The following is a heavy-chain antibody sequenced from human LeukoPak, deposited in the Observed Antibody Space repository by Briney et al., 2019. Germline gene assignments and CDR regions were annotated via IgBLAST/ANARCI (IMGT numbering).Heavy chain of an antibody. V-gene: IGHV1-8*01. D-gene: IGHD3-9*01. Sequence: GASVKVSCKASGYTFTNDDISWVRQATGQGLEWIGKMNPNSGNTGYAQKFQGRVTMTGSTSVSTVHMELNSLTSEDTAVYFCARSASGTGYTAWGQGNPGHRLV. CDR1: GYTFTNDD. CDR3: ARSASGTGYTA. CDR2: MNPNSGNT. J-gene: IGHJ4*02.